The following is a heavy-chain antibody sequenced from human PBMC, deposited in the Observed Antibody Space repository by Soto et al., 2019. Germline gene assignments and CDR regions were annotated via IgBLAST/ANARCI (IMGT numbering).Heavy chain of an antibody. V-gene: IGHV3-23*01. J-gene: IGHJ4*02. CDR1: GLTFSDYA. CDR2: ISGSGDRT. Sequence: EVQLLESGGGFVQPGGSLRLSCAASGLTFSDYAMSWVRQAPGQGLEWVSSISGSGDRTYYADSVKGRFTISRDNSKKTLHLQMTGLRAEDTAVDYCPKDQARGGANYPPLDCGGQGTLATVAS. D-gene: IGHD4-4*01. CDR3: PKDQARGGANYPPLDC.